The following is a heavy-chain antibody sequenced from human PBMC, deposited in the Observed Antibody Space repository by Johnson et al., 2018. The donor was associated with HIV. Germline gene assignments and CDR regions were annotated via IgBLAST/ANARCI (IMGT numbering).Heavy chain of an antibody. CDR3: SRGRGALDI. CDR2: INQDGSEM. V-gene: IGHV3-7*04. Sequence: VESGGGLIQPGGSLRLSCGGSGFSFSIYWLTWVRQAPGKGLEWVANINQDGSEMYYVDSVKGRFTISRDNANNSLYVQMNSLRAEDTAVYYCSRGRGALDIWGQGTMVTVSS. J-gene: IGHJ3*02. D-gene: IGHD3-16*01. CDR1: GFSFSIYW.